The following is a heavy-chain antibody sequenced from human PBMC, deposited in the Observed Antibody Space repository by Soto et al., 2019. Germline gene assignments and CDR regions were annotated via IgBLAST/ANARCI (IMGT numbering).Heavy chain of an antibody. D-gene: IGHD2-15*01. J-gene: IGHJ4*02. CDR1: GYTFTSYY. CDR3: ARGYCSGGSCHGAFDY. V-gene: IGHV1-46*01. Sequence: QVQLVQSGAEVKKPGASVKVSCKASGYTFTSYYMHWVRQAPGQGLEWMGIINPSGGSTSYAQKFQGRVTMTRDTSTSTVYMELSSLRSEDTAVYYCARGYCSGGSCHGAFDYWGQGTLVTVSS. CDR2: INPSGGST.